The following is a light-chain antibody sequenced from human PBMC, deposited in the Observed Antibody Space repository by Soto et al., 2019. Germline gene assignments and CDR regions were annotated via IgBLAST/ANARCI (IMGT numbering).Light chain of an antibody. CDR3: CSYAGTSTFEWV. V-gene: IGLV2-23*02. J-gene: IGLJ3*02. CDR2: EVT. Sequence: QSVLTQPASVSGSPGQSITISCTGTSSDVGNYNLVSWYQQHPGTAPKLMIYEVTERPSGVSNRFSGSKSGNTASLTISGLQAEDEADYYCCSYAGTSTFEWVFGGGTKLTVL. CDR1: SSDVGNYNL.